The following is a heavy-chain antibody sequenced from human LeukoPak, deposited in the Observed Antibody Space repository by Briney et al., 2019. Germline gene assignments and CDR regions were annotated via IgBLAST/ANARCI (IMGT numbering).Heavy chain of an antibody. D-gene: IGHD6-13*01. Sequence: GASVKVSCKASGYTFTGYYMHWVRQAPGQGLEWMGWINPNSGGTNYAQKFQGWVTMTRDTSISTAYMELSRLRSDDTAVYYCARAPRIAAASFDYWGQGTLVTVSS. CDR3: ARAPRIAAASFDY. CDR1: GYTFTGYY. CDR2: INPNSGGT. V-gene: IGHV1-2*04. J-gene: IGHJ4*02.